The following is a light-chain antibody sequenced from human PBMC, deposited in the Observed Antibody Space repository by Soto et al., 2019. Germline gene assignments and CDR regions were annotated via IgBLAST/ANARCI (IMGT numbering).Light chain of an antibody. V-gene: IGKV1-39*01. CDR1: QSISSY. J-gene: IGKJ2*01. CDR3: QQSYSTPYT. Sequence: GDRVTITCRASQSISSYLNWYQQKPGKAPKLLIYAASSLQSGVPSRFSGSGSGTDFTLTISSLQPEDFSTYYCQQSYSTPYTFGQGTKLEIK. CDR2: AAS.